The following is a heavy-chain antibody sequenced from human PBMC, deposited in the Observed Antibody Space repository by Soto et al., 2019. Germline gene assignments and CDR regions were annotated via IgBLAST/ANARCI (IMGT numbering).Heavy chain of an antibody. J-gene: IGHJ5*02. V-gene: IGHV3-30*18. D-gene: IGHD3-22*01. CDR1: GFTFSSYG. Sequence: GGSLRLSCAASGFTFSSYGMHWVRQAPGKGLEWVAVISYDGSNKYYADSVKGRFTISRDNSKNTLYLQMNSLRAEDTAVYYCAKDPPNYYDSNMSQNWFDPWGQGTLVTVSS. CDR2: ISYDGSNK. CDR3: AKDPPNYYDSNMSQNWFDP.